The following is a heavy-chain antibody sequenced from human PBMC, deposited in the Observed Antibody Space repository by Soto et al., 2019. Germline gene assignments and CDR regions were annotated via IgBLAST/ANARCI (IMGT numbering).Heavy chain of an antibody. Sequence: GSLRLSCAASGFTFSNAWMSWVRQAPGKGLEWVGRIKSKTDGGTTDYAAPVKGRFTISRDDSKNTLYLQMNSLKTEDTAVYYCTTYYDYVWGSYPPDYCGQGTLVPVSS. CDR3: TTYYDYVWGSYPPDY. CDR2: IKSKTDGGTT. CDR1: GFTFSNAW. J-gene: IGHJ4*02. V-gene: IGHV3-15*01. D-gene: IGHD3-16*02.